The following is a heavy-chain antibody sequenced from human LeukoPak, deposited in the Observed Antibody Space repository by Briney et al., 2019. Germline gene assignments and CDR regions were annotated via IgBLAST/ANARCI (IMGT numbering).Heavy chain of an antibody. V-gene: IGHV3-23*01. Sequence: GRSLRLPYAASRFILSEYAITWVRKAPGKGLESVSDDRGSGTSTHYADSVKGRLTNSRDNSKNTLYLQMCSLRAEDTAVYYCAKRGSGWSGGANYLDYWGQGTLVTVSS. D-gene: IGHD6-19*01. J-gene: IGHJ4*02. CDR3: AKRGSGWSGGANYLDY. CDR1: RFILSEYA. CDR2: DRGSGTST.